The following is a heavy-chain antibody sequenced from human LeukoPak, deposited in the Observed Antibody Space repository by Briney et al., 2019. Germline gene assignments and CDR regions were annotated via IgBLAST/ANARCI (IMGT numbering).Heavy chain of an antibody. V-gene: IGHV4-34*01. CDR2: INHSGST. J-gene: IGHJ4*02. D-gene: IGHD2-2*01. CDR1: GGSFSGYY. CDR3: ASLGNCSSTSCYPGDY. Sequence: SETLSITCAVYGGSFSGYYWSWIRQPPGKGLEWIGEINHSGSTNYNPSLKSRVTISVDTSKNQFSLKLSSVTAADTAVYYCASLGNCSSTSCYPGDYWGQGTLVTVSS.